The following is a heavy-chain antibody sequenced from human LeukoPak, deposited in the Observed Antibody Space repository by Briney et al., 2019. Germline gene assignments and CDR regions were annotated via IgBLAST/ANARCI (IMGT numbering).Heavy chain of an antibody. D-gene: IGHD3-22*01. J-gene: IGHJ4*02. CDR2: INSDGSST. V-gene: IGHV3-74*01. CDR1: GFTFSSYW. Sequence: PGGSLRLSCAASGFTFSSYWMHWVRQAPGKVLVWVSRINSDGSSTSYADSVKGRFTISRDNAKNTLYLQMNSLRAEDTAVYYCARTYYYDSSGYYPFDYWGQGTLVTVSS. CDR3: ARTYYYDSSGYYPFDY.